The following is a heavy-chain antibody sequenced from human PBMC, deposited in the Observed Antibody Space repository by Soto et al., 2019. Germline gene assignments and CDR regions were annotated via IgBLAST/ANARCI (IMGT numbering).Heavy chain of an antibody. CDR2: MNPNSGNT. V-gene: IGHV1-8*01. CDR3: AAGNRGYDFWSGYYTDYYYYYMDV. J-gene: IGHJ6*03. CDR1: GYTFTSYD. Sequence: ASVKVSCKASGYTFTSYDINWVRQATGQGLEWKGWMNPNSGNTGYAQKFQGRVTMTRNTSISTAYMELSSLRSEDTAVYYCAAGNRGYDFWSGYYTDYYYYYMDVWGKGTTVTVSS. D-gene: IGHD3-3*01.